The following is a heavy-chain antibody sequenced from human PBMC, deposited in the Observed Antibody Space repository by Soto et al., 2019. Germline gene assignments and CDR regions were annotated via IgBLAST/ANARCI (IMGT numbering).Heavy chain of an antibody. CDR3: ARGWLVAAFDI. CDR1: GFTFSSYS. Sequence: EVQLVESGGGLVKPGGSLRLSCAASGFTFSSYSMNWVRQAPGKGLEWVSSISSSSSYTYYEDSVKGRFTISRDNAKNSLYLQMNSLRAEDTAVYYCARGWLVAAFDIWGQGTMVTVSS. CDR2: ISSSSSYT. J-gene: IGHJ3*02. V-gene: IGHV3-21*01. D-gene: IGHD6-19*01.